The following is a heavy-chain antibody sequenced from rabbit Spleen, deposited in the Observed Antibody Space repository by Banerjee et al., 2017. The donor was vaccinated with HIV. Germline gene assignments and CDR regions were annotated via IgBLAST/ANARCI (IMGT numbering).Heavy chain of an antibody. J-gene: IGHJ4*01. CDR3: TRDDGSGHYIDGYFNL. CDR2: ITVGSDYTT. Sequence: EESGGDLVKPEGSLTLTCTASGLSFSSNYWICWVRQAPGKGLEWIACITVGSDYTTYYASWAKGRFTSSKTSSTTVTLQMTSLTAADTATYFCTRDDGSGHYIDGYFNLWGPGTLVTVS. V-gene: IGHV1S45*01. D-gene: IGHD1-1*01. CDR1: GLSFSSNYW.